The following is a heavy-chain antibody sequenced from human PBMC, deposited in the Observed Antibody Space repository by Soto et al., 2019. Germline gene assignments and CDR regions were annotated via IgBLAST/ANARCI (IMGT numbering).Heavy chain of an antibody. J-gene: IGHJ3*02. CDR2: IYPADSDT. Sequence: PGESLQISCKGSGYTFTNYWIGWVRQMPGIGLEWMGIIYPADSDTRYTQSFQGQVTMLVDKSISTAYLQWSSVKASDTAMYFCARVLGFCSAGSCYNAFDIWGQGTRVTVSS. CDR1: GYTFTNYW. V-gene: IGHV5-51*01. D-gene: IGHD2-15*01. CDR3: ARVLGFCSAGSCYNAFDI.